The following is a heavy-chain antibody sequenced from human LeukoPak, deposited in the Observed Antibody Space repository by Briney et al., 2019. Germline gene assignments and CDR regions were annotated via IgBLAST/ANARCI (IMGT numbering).Heavy chain of an antibody. CDR3: ARDRDCYSSYCYGMDV. CDR2: INPNSGGT. CDR1: GYTFTGYY. Sequence: GASVKVSCKASGYTFTGYYMHWVRQAPGQGLEWMGWINPNSGGTNYAQKFQGWVTMTRDTSISTAYMELSRLRSDDTAVYYCARDRDCYSSYCYGMDVWGQGTTVTVPS. V-gene: IGHV1-2*04. D-gene: IGHD2-15*01. J-gene: IGHJ6*02.